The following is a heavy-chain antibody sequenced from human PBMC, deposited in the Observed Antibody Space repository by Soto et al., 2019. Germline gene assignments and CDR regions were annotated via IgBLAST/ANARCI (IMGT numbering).Heavy chain of an antibody. CDR1: GFTFSSYA. CDR2: ISGSGGST. V-gene: IGHV3-23*01. D-gene: IGHD3-3*01. CDR3: AKGVLYDDVWSGLVNMDV. Sequence: EVQLLESGGGLVQPGGSLRLSCAASGFTFSSYAMSWVRQAPGKGLEWVSAISGSGGSTYYADSVKGRFTISRDNSTNTLYLQMKRLRAEDTAVYYCAKGVLYDDVWSGLVNMDVWGKGTTVTVSS. J-gene: IGHJ6*03.